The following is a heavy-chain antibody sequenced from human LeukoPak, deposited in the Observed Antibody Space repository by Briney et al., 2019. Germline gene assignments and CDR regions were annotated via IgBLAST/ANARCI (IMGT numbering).Heavy chain of an antibody. CDR3: ARDMDYSSGGDY. V-gene: IGHV4-39*07. D-gene: IGHD6-19*01. CDR1: GGSISSSSYY. CDR2: IYYSGST. Sequence: PSETLSLTCTVSGGSISSSSYYWGWIRQPPGKGLEWIGSIYYSGSTYYNPSLKSRVTISVDTSKNQFSLKLSSVTAADTAVYYCARDMDYSSGGDYWGQGTLVTVSS. J-gene: IGHJ4*02.